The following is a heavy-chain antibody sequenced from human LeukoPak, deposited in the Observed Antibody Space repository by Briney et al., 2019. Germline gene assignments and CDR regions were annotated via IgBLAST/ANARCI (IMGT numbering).Heavy chain of an antibody. D-gene: IGHD3-3*01. J-gene: IGHJ4*02. CDR1: GYTLIELS. V-gene: IGHV1-24*01. CDR3: ATVSSTIFGVVPFDY. CDR2: FDPEDGET. Sequence: ASVKVSCKVSGYTLIELSMHWVRQAPGKGLEWMGGFDPEDGETIYAQKFQGRVTMTEDTSTDTAYMELSSLRSEDTAVYYCATVSSTIFGVVPFDYWGQGTLVTVSS.